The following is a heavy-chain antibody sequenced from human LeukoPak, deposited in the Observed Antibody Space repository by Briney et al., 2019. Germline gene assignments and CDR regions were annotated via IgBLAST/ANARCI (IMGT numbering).Heavy chain of an antibody. CDR2: LYSGGST. V-gene: IGHV3-66*02. Sequence: PGGSLRLSCAASGFTVSSNYMTWVRQAPGKGLEWVSVLYSGGSTYYADSVKGRFTISRDNSKNTLYLQMNSLRAGDTAVYYCTREKERHFDSWGQGTLVTVSS. J-gene: IGHJ4*02. D-gene: IGHD5-24*01. CDR1: GFTVSSNY. CDR3: TREKERHFDS.